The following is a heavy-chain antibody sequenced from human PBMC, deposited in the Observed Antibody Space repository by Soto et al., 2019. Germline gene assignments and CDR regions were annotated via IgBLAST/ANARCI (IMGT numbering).Heavy chain of an antibody. CDR3: AREGVYSSGWPGWGEYFQH. V-gene: IGHV3-48*03. J-gene: IGHJ1*01. CDR1: GFTFSSYE. D-gene: IGHD6-19*01. CDR2: ISGSGSTI. Sequence: GGSLRLSCAASGFTFSSYEMNWVRQAPGKGLEWVSYISGSGSTIYYADSVKGRFTISRDNAKNSLYLQMNSLRAEDTAVYYCAREGVYSSGWPGWGEYFQHWGQGTLVTVSS.